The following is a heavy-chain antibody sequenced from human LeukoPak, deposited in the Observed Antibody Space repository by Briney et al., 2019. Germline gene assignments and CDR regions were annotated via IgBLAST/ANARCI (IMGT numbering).Heavy chain of an antibody. D-gene: IGHD3-10*01. CDR1: GGSISSGSYY. CDR2: IYTSGSS. CDR3: ARDARVQKWFGELLKTTTYYFDY. V-gene: IGHV4-61*02. J-gene: IGHJ4*02. Sequence: SETLSLTCTVSGGSISSGSYYWSWIRQPAGKGLEWIGRIYTSGSSNYNPSLKSRVTISVDTSKNQFSLKLSSVTAADTAVYYCARDARVQKWFGELLKTTTYYFDYWGQGTLVTVSS.